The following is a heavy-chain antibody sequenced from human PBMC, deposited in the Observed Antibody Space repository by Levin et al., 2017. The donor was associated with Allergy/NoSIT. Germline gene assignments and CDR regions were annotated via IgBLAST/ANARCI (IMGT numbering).Heavy chain of an antibody. V-gene: IGHV3-20*04. Sequence: GESLKISCAASGFTFDDYGLSWVRQAPGKGLEWVSGITWNGGSTGYADSVKGRFTISRDNAKNSLYLQMNSLRAEDTALYYCARLGCSGGACWYYFDYWGQGTLVTVSS. CDR1: GFTFDDYG. J-gene: IGHJ4*02. CDR3: ARLGCSGGACWYYFDY. D-gene: IGHD2-15*01. CDR2: ITWNGGST.